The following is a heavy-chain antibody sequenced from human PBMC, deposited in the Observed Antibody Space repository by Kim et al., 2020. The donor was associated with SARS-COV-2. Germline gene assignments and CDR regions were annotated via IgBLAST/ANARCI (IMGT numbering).Heavy chain of an antibody. CDR2: IYYSGST. J-gene: IGHJ4*02. Sequence: SETLSLTCTVSGGSISSYYWSWIRQPPGKGLEWIGYIYYSGSTNYNPSLKSRVTISVDTSKNQFSLKLSSVTAADTAVYYCARGMTKKGHFDYWGQGTLVTVSS. V-gene: IGHV4-59*13. D-gene: IGHD3-3*02. CDR3: ARGMTKKGHFDY. CDR1: GGSISSYY.